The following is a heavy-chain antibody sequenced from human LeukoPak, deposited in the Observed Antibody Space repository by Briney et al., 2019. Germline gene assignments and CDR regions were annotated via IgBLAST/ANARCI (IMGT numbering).Heavy chain of an antibody. CDR3: AKDRCSNGIGCYYYYMDV. CDR1: GFTFSSYG. Sequence: PGGSLRLSCAASGFTFSSYGMHWVRQAPGKGLEWVAVISYDGSSEQYADSVKGRFSISRDSSKNILYLQMNSLRAEDTAVYYCAKDRCSNGIGCYYYYMDVWGKGTTVTISS. J-gene: IGHJ6*03. CDR2: ISYDGSSE. V-gene: IGHV3-30*18. D-gene: IGHD2-8*01.